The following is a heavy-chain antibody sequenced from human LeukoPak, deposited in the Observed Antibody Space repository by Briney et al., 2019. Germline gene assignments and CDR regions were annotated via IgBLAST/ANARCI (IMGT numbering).Heavy chain of an antibody. J-gene: IGHJ5*02. CDR1: GYTFTGYY. D-gene: IGHD3-10*01. CDR3: ARDPSPYYGSGRGDWFDP. V-gene: IGHV1-2*02. Sequence: ASVKVSCKASGYTFTGYYMHWVRHGPGQGLEWMGWVKPNNGGTNYAEKLQGRVTMTRDTSISTAYMELSRLRSDDTAVYYCARDPSPYYGSGRGDWFDPWGQGTLVTVSS. CDR2: VKPNNGGT.